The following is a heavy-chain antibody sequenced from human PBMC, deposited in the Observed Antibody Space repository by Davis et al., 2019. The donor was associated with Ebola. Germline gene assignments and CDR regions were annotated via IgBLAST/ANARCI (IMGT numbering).Heavy chain of an antibody. J-gene: IGHJ4*02. CDR2: IIPIFGTA. Sequence: SVKVSCKASGGTFSSSAISWVRQAPGQGLEWMGGIIPIFGTANYAQKFQGRVTITADESTSTAYMELSSLRSEDTAVYYCARGDIVATKGGFDYWGQGTLVTVSS. CDR1: GGTFSSSA. CDR3: ARGDIVATKGGFDY. D-gene: IGHD5-12*01. V-gene: IGHV1-69*13.